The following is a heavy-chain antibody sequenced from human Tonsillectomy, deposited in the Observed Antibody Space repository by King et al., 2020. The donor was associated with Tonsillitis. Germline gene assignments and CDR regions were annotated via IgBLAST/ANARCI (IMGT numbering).Heavy chain of an antibody. CDR1: GYSFSTYW. CDR3: ARLEGGSPYYYYYMDV. CDR2: THPGDSDT. D-gene: IGHD3-16*01. J-gene: IGHJ6*03. Sequence: VQLVESGAEVKKPGDSLKISCRGTGYSFSTYWIVWVRQMPGKGLEWMGITHPGDSDTRYSPSFQGQVTISADKSIETAHMQWSSLKASDTAIYYCARLEGGSPYYYYYMDVWGKGTTVTVSS. V-gene: IGHV5-51*03.